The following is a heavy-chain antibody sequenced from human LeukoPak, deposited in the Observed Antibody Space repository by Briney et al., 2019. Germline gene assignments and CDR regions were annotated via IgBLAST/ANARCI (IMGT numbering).Heavy chain of an antibody. J-gene: IGHJ6*02. D-gene: IGHD3-22*01. V-gene: IGHV3-33*06. CDR2: IWYDGSNE. Sequence: GGSLRLSCAASGFTFSSYAMSWVRQAPGKGLEWVAVIWYDGSNEYYADSVKGRFTISRDNSKNTLYLQMNSLRAEDTAVYYCAKGDRGFYYAMDVWGQGTTVTVSS. CDR3: AKGDRGFYYAMDV. CDR1: GFTFSSYA.